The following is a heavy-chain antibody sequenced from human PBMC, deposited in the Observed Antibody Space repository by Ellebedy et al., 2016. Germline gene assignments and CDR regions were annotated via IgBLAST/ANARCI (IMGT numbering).Heavy chain of an antibody. D-gene: IGHD2-2*01. CDR1: GFSLSTSGVG. V-gene: IGHV2-5*01. Sequence: SGPTLVQPTQTLTLTCTFSGFSLSTSGVGVGWIRRPPGKALEWLALIYWTDDKRYSPSLKSRLTVTKDTSKNQVVLTLTNMDPVDTATYYCAHLPAGPSMFYFDYWGQGTLVTVSS. CDR2: IYWTDDK. CDR3: AHLPAGPSMFYFDY. J-gene: IGHJ4*02.